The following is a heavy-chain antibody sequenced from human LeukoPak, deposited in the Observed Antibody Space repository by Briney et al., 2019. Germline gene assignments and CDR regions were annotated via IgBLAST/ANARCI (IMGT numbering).Heavy chain of an antibody. Sequence: GGSLRLSCAASGFTVSSNYMSWVRQAPGKGLEWVSAISGSGGRTYYAGSVKGRFTISRDNSKNTLHLQMNSLRAEDTAVYYCARESTLSYGDCWGQGTLVTVSS. D-gene: IGHD3-16*01. CDR1: GFTVSSNY. J-gene: IGHJ4*02. V-gene: IGHV3-23*01. CDR2: ISGSGGRT. CDR3: ARESTLSYGDC.